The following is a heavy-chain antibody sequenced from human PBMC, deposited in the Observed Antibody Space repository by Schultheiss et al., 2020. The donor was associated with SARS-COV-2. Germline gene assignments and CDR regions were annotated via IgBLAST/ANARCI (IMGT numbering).Heavy chain of an antibody. Sequence: SETLSLTCTVSGGSISSGGYYWSWIRQHPGKGLEWIGYIYNSGSTNYNPSLKSRVTISVDTSKNQFSLKLSSVTPEDTAVYYCARGTEADFDYWGQGTLVTVSS. V-gene: IGHV4-31*03. CDR1: GGSISSGGYY. CDR2: IYNSGST. J-gene: IGHJ4*02. CDR3: ARGTEADFDY.